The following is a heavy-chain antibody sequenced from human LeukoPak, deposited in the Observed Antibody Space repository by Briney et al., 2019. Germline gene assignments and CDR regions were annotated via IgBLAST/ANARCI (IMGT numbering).Heavy chain of an antibody. J-gene: IGHJ4*02. V-gene: IGHV3-23*01. Sequence: GGSLRLSCAASGFTFSSYAMSWVRQAPGKGLEWVSAISGSGGSTYYADSVKGRFATSRDNSKNTLYLQMNSLRAEDTAVYYCAKVNRIQLLDYWGQGTLVTVSS. D-gene: IGHD5-18*01. CDR1: GFTFSSYA. CDR2: ISGSGGST. CDR3: AKVNRIQLLDY.